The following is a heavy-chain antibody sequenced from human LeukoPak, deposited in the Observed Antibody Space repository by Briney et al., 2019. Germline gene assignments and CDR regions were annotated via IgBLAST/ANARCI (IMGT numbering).Heavy chain of an antibody. V-gene: IGHV1-69*04. Sequence: ASVKVSCKASGSTFSSYAISWVRQAPGQGLEWMGRIIPILGIANYAQKFQGRVTITADKSTSTAYMELSSLRSEDTAVYYCARVEDSGYDYWFDPWGQGTLVTVSS. CDR1: GSTFSSYA. CDR3: ARVEDSGYDYWFDP. D-gene: IGHD5-12*01. J-gene: IGHJ5*02. CDR2: IIPILGIA.